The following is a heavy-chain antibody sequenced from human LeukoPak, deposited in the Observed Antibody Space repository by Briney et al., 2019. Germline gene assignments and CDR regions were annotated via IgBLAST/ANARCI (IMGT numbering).Heavy chain of an antibody. J-gene: IGHJ3*02. D-gene: IGHD4-23*01. Sequence: RASVKVSCKASGYTFTSYYMHWVRQAPGQGVEWMGWISAYNGDTNYAQKLQGRVTMTTDTSTSTAYMELRSLRSDDTAVYYCAKNLHYGGLPLDAFDIWGQGTMVTVSS. CDR3: AKNLHYGGLPLDAFDI. CDR2: ISAYNGDT. V-gene: IGHV1-18*04. CDR1: GYTFTSYY.